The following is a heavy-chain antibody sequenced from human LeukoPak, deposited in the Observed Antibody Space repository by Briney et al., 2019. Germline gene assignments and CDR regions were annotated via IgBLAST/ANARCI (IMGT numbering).Heavy chain of an antibody. D-gene: IGHD4-11*01. V-gene: IGHV3-74*01. Sequence: SGGSLRLSCAASGNYWMHWVRQAPGRGLVWVSHINSDGSWTSYADSVKGRFTISKDNAKNTVYLQMNSLRVEDTAVYYCVRDDYLSYWGQGALVTVSS. CDR3: VRDDYLSY. CDR1: GNYW. J-gene: IGHJ4*02. CDR2: INSDGSWT.